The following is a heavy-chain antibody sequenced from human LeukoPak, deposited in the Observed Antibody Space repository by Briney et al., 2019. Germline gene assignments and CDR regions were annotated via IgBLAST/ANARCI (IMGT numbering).Heavy chain of an antibody. CDR1: GGSFSGYY. D-gene: IGHD2-15*01. V-gene: IGHV4-34*01. CDR2: IYYSGST. Sequence: SETLSLTCAVYGGSFSGYYWSWIRQPPGKGREWSGSIYYSGSTYYNPSLKSRVTISVDTSKNQFSLKLSSETAADTAVYYCARHIPGGVVANAFDIWGQGTMVTVSS. J-gene: IGHJ3*02. CDR3: ARHIPGGVVANAFDI.